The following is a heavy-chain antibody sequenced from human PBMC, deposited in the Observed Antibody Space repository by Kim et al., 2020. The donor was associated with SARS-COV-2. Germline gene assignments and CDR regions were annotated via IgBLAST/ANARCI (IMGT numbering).Heavy chain of an antibody. CDR3: AREDLRIAAAGTHFDY. Sequence: SETLSLTCTVSGGSISSYYWSWIRQPAGKGLEWIGRIYTSGSTNYNPSLKSRVTMSVDTSKNQFSLKLSSVTAADTAVYYCAREDLRIAAAGTHFDYWGQGTLVTVSS. V-gene: IGHV4-4*07. J-gene: IGHJ4*02. CDR2: IYTSGST. CDR1: GGSISSYY. D-gene: IGHD6-13*01.